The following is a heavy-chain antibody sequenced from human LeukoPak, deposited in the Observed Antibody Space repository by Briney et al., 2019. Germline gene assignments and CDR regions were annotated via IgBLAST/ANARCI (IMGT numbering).Heavy chain of an antibody. Sequence: GGSLRLSCAASGFTVSSNEMSWVRQAPGKGLEWVSSISGGSTYYADSRKGRFTISRDNSKNTLHLQMNSLRAEDTAVYYCAKVRLGYCSGGSCSRGGTPMDVWGKGTTVTISS. V-gene: IGHV3-38-3*01. D-gene: IGHD2-15*01. CDR2: ISGGST. CDR3: AKVRLGYCSGGSCSRGGTPMDV. CDR1: GFTVSSNE. J-gene: IGHJ6*03.